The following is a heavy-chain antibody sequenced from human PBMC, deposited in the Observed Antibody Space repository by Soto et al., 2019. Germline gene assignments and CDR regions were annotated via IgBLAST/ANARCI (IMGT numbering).Heavy chain of an antibody. Sequence: QVQLVQSGAEVKKPGASVKVSCKASGYTFTSYDISWVRQAPGQGLEWMGWMSTSNGNTNYAQKLQGRVTMTTDTSTCPANMALRSLRPDITAVYFSARDRNCFDPWGQGTLVTVS. CDR2: MSTSNGNT. CDR3: ARDRNCFDP. CDR1: GYTFTSYD. J-gene: IGHJ5*02. V-gene: IGHV1-18*01.